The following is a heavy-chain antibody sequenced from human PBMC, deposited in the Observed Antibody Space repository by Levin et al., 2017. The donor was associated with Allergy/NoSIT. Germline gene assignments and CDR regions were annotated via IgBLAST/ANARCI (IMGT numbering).Heavy chain of an antibody. Sequence: SETLSLTCAVYGGSFSGYYWSWIRQPPGKGLEWIGEINHSGSTNYNPSLKSRVTISVDTSKNQFSLKLSSVTAADTAVYYCARGLRLMVRGVIISGRFDPWGQGTLVTVSS. J-gene: IGHJ5*02. CDR2: INHSGST. CDR3: ARGLRLMVRGVIISGRFDP. V-gene: IGHV4-34*01. CDR1: GGSFSGYY. D-gene: IGHD3-10*01.